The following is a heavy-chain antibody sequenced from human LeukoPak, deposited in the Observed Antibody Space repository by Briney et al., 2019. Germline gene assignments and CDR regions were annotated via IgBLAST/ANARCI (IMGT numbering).Heavy chain of an antibody. Sequence: PGGSLRLSCVASGFTVSSNYMTWVRQAPGKGLEWVSVIYTGGTPYYADSVKGRFTISRDISKNTVYLQMNSLRVEDTAVYYCARGLRGEDSSKDVDYWGQGTLVTVSS. CDR2: IYTGGTP. CDR1: GFTVSSNY. J-gene: IGHJ4*02. V-gene: IGHV3-53*01. CDR3: ARGLRGEDSSKDVDY. D-gene: IGHD3-22*01.